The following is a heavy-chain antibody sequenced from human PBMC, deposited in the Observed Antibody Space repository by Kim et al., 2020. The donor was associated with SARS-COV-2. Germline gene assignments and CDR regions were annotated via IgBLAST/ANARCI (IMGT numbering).Heavy chain of an antibody. CDR1: GGSISSSNW. V-gene: IGHV4-4*02. CDR3: ARSLVVPAAMRVTASHFDY. D-gene: IGHD2-2*01. CDR2: IYHSGST. J-gene: IGHJ4*02. Sequence: SETLSLTCAVSGGSISSSNWWSWVRQPPGKGLEWIGEIYHSGSTNYNPSLKSRVTISVDKSKNQFSLKLSSVTAADTAVYYCARSLVVPAAMRVTASHFDYWGQGTLVTVSS.